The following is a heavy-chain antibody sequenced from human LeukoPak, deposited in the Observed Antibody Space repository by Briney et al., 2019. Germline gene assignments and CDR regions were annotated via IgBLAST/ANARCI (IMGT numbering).Heavy chain of an antibody. V-gene: IGHV3-49*04. D-gene: IGHD2-2*01. CDR1: GFTFGDYA. CDR2: IRSKAYGGTT. J-gene: IGHJ4*02. Sequence: GGSLRLSCTASGFTFGDYAMSWVRQAPGKGLEWVGFIRSKAYGGTTEYAASVKGRFTISRDDSKSIAYLQMNSLKTEDTAVYYCTRGRCSSTSCYSYFDYWGQGTLVTASS. CDR3: TRGRCSSTSCYSYFDY.